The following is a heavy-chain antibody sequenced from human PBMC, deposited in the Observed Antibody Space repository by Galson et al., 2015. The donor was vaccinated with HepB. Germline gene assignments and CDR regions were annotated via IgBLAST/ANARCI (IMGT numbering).Heavy chain of an antibody. CDR3: AREMVVTATGYYYYGMDV. Sequence: SVKVSCRASGSTFTSYAMNWVRQAPGQGLEWMGWINTNTGNPTYAQGFTGRFVFSLDTSVSTAYLQISSLKAEDTAVYYCAREMVVTATGYYYYGMDVWGQGTTVTVSS. V-gene: IGHV7-4-1*02. CDR1: GSTFTSYA. J-gene: IGHJ6*02. CDR2: INTNTGNP. D-gene: IGHD2-21*02.